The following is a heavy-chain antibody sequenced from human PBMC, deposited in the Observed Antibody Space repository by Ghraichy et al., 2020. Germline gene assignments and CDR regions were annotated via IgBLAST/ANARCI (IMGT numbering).Heavy chain of an antibody. V-gene: IGHV3-7*01. D-gene: IGHD3-22*01. CDR2: IKQDESEQ. CDR3: ARDRVPRGSGYDAFDI. Sequence: GGSLRLSCAASGFAYHTSGLRWLGYTPDAGLGWIKNIKQDESEQYYVDSGKGRFTISRDNAKNSLYLQMNSLRAEDTAVYYCARDRVPRGSGYDAFDIWG. CDR1: GFAYHTSG. J-gene: IGHJ3*02.